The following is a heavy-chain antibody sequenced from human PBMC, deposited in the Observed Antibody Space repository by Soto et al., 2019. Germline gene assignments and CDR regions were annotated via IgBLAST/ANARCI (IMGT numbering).Heavy chain of an antibody. D-gene: IGHD2-2*01. CDR2: ISYDGSNK. CDR1: GFTFSSYA. V-gene: IGHV3-30-3*01. J-gene: IGHJ6*02. Sequence: GGPLRLSCAASGFTFSSYAMHWVRQAPGKGLEWVAVISYDGSNKYYADSVKGRFTISRDNSKNTLYLQMNSLRAEDTAVYYCANLLGYCSSTSCDYYGMDVWGQGTMVTVSS. CDR3: ANLLGYCSSTSCDYYGMDV.